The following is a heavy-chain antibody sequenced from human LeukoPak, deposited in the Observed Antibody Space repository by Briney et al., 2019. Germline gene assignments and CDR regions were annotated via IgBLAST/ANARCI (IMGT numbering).Heavy chain of an antibody. Sequence: PSVSLRFYCAGSAFTFNNTCLSWVRHAQGHGLEWFGSVKSNTAGGTTDYAAAVKGRFNISRDDSKNTLNLQMDSLKTEDTAVYYCTTEYGGYSYGYVALDIWGPGTMVTVSS. CDR2: VKSNTAGGTT. CDR1: AFTFNNTC. D-gene: IGHD5-18*01. V-gene: IGHV3-15*01. J-gene: IGHJ3*02. CDR3: TTEYGGYSYGYVALDI.